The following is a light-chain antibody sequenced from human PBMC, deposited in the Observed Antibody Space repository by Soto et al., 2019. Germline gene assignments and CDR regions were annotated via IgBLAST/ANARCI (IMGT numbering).Light chain of an antibody. V-gene: IGKV1-5*01. Sequence: DIQMTQSPSTVSAYVGDSVTITCRASQSIITWLAWYQQRPGKAPKLLIYDVSSLQSGVPSRFSGSGSGTEFTLTISSLQPDDFAPSYCQHYKMYSPWTFGQGTKVEIK. CDR3: QHYKMYSPWT. J-gene: IGKJ1*01. CDR2: DVS. CDR1: QSIITW.